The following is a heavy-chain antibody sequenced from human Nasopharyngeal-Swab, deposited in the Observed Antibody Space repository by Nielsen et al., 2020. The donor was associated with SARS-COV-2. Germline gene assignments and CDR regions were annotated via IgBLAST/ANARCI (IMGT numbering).Heavy chain of an antibody. D-gene: IGHD3-10*01. J-gene: IGHJ3*02. CDR2: ISYDGSNK. CDR1: GFTFSSYG. CDR3: ARDNGERRITMVRGVQPNDAFDI. Sequence: GESLKISCAASGFTFSSYGMHWVRQAPGKGLEWVAVISYDGSNKYYADSVKGRFTISRDNSKNTLYLQMNSLRAEDTAVYYCARDNGERRITMVRGVQPNDAFDIWGQGTMVTVSS. V-gene: IGHV3-30*03.